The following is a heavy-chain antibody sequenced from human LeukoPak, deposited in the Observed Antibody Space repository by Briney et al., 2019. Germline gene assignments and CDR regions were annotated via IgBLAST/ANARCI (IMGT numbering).Heavy chain of an antibody. D-gene: IGHD4-17*01. CDR2: INHSGST. J-gene: IGHJ6*03. Sequence: SETLSLTCAVYGGSFSGYYWTWIRQPPGKGLEWIGEINHSGSTNYNPSLKSRVTISVDKSKNQFSLKLSSVTAADTAVYYCARVNYGDYVRYYYYMDVWGKGTTVTVSS. CDR1: GGSFSGYY. V-gene: IGHV4-34*01. CDR3: ARVNYGDYVRYYYYMDV.